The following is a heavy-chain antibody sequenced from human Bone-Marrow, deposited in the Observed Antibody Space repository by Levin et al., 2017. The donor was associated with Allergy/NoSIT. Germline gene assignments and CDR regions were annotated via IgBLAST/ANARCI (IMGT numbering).Heavy chain of an antibody. CDR1: GYTFTSYA. CDR3: ARDLCAPLTAGGPAASFGAYYYYGMDV. V-gene: IGHV7-4-1*02. Sequence: VASVKVSCKASGYTFTSYAMNWVRQAPGQGLEWMGWINTNTGNPTYAQGFTGRFVFSLDTSVSTAYLQISSLKAEDTAVYYCARDLCAPLTAGGPAASFGAYYYYGMDVWGQGTTVTVSS. J-gene: IGHJ6*02. D-gene: IGHD2-2*01. CDR2: INTNTGNP.